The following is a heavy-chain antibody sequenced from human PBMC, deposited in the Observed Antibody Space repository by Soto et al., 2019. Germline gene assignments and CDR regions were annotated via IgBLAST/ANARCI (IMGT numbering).Heavy chain of an antibody. CDR2: VCPGGRT. CDR1: GGSFNNYC. CDR3: ARGDYGQYDADNWFDP. J-gene: IGHJ5*02. D-gene: IGHD3-10*01. V-gene: IGHV4-34*02. Sequence: QVRLQQWGAGLVRPSETLSLTCAVYGGSFNNYCWSWIRQPPGKVLEWIGEVCPGGRTNYSPTLKSEVSIAVEGSTNQFSLRLTSVTVAETAVYYCARGDYGQYDADNWFDPWGQGNLVIVAS.